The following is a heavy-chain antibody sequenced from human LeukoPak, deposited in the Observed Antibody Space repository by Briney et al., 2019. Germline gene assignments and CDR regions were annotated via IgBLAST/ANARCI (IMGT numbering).Heavy chain of an antibody. V-gene: IGHV4-59*01. CDR1: GGSISSYY. CDR2: IYYSGST. D-gene: IGHD2-2*01. Sequence: SETLSLTCTVSGGSISSYYWSWIRQPPGKGLEWIGYIYYSGSTNYNPSLKSRVTISVDTSKNQFSLKLSSVTAADTAMYYCARESLGYCSSTSCPFDYWGQGTLVTVSS. CDR3: ARESLGYCSSTSCPFDY. J-gene: IGHJ4*02.